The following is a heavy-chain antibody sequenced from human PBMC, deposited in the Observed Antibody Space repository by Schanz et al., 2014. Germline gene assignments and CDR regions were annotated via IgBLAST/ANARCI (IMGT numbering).Heavy chain of an antibody. D-gene: IGHD2-21*01. CDR1: GFTFSDYF. CDR2: IGNGGVTI. Sequence: QVQLVESGGGVVQPGRSLRLSCAASGFTFSDYFMAWIRQPPGRGLEWVSYIGNGGVTIYYADSVKGRFTISRDNSKNSLYLQMNSLRAEDTAVYYCARDGYSVVVISPTESFDIWGQGTMXTVSS. J-gene: IGHJ3*02. V-gene: IGHV3-11*01. CDR3: ARDGYSVVVISPTESFDI.